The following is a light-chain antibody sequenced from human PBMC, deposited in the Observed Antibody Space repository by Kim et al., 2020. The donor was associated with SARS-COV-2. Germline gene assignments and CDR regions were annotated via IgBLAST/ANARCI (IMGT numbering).Light chain of an antibody. Sequence: LSPGEGAILYCRASQSVSSNYVAWYQQKPGQAPRLLIYGASTRATGIPDRFSGSVSETDFTLTISRLEPEDFAVYYCQQYASSPGTFGQGTKLEIK. CDR1: QSVSSNY. J-gene: IGKJ2*01. CDR3: QQYASSPGT. CDR2: GAS. V-gene: IGKV3-20*01.